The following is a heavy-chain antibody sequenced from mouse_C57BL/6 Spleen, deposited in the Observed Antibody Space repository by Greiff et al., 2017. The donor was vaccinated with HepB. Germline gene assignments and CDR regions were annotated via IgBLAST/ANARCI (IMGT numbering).Heavy chain of an antibody. J-gene: IGHJ4*01. CDR3: ARTRVIYYDYDGGAMDY. Sequence: QVQLKESGAELARPGASVKLSCKASGYTFTSYGISWVKQRTGQGLEWIGEIYPRSGNTYYNEKFKGKATLTADKSSSTAYMELRSLTSEDSAVYFCARTRVIYYDYDGGAMDYWGQGTSVTVSS. CDR1: GYTFTSYG. V-gene: IGHV1-81*01. D-gene: IGHD2-4*01. CDR2: IYPRSGNT.